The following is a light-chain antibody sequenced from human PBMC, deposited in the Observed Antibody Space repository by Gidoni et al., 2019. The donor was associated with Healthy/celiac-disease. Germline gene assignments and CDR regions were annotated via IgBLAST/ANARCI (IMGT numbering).Light chain of an antibody. J-gene: IGLJ3*02. CDR3: QVWDSSSDHRV. CDR1: NIGSKS. Sequence: SSVLTQPPSVSVAPGKTARITCGGNNIGSKSVHWSQQKPGQAPVLVIYYDSDRPSGIPERFSGSNSGNTATLTISRVEAGDEADYYCQVWDSSSDHRVFGGGTKLTVL. V-gene: IGLV3-21*04. CDR2: YDS.